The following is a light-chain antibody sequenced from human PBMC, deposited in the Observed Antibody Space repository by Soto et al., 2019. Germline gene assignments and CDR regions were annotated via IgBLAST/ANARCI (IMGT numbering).Light chain of an antibody. Sequence: EIVLTQSPATLCLSPGERVTLSCRASQSVGGSLAWYRQKPGQAPSLLVYGASTRATGIPARFSGSGSGTEFTLTIRSLQSDDFAVYYCLQYDKWPPWTFGQGTTVDIK. CDR2: GAS. CDR3: LQYDKWPPWT. V-gene: IGKV3-15*01. J-gene: IGKJ1*01. CDR1: QSVGGS.